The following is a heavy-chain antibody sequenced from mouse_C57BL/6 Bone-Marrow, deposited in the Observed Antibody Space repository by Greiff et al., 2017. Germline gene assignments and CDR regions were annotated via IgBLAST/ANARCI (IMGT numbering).Heavy chain of an antibody. V-gene: IGHV5-6*01. D-gene: IGHD4-1*01. CDR1: EFTFSSYG. Sequence: EVKLVESGGDLVKPGGSLKLSCAASEFTFSSYGMSWVRQTPDKRLEWVATISSGGSYTYYPDSVKGRFTISRDNAKNTLYLQMSSLKSEDTAMYCCARHALSGGLSAYWGQGTLVTVSA. CDR2: ISSGGSYT. J-gene: IGHJ3*01. CDR3: ARHALSGGLSAY.